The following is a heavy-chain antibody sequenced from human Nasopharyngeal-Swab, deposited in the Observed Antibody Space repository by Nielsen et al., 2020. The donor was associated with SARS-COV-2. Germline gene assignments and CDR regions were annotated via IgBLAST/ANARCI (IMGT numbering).Heavy chain of an antibody. CDR2: ISYDGSQK. J-gene: IGHJ4*02. CDR1: GFTFSSYG. Sequence: GGSLRPSCEASGFTFSSYGIHWVRQAPGKGLEWVAVISYDGSQKHYGDSVKGRFIISRDRTKNTVYLQMNSLRADDTAVYYCAKDWEEMATTGGFYFDYWGQGILVAVSS. V-gene: IGHV3-30*18. D-gene: IGHD5-24*01. CDR3: AKDWEEMATTGGFYFDY.